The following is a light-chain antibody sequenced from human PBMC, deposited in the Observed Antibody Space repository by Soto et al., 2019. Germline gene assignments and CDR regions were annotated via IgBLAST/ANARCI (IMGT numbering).Light chain of an antibody. CDR1: QSLVYSDGNTY. V-gene: IGKV2-24*01. CDR2: QVS. Sequence: VLTQTPLSSPVTLGQPASISCRSSQSLVYSDGNTYLSWLHQRPGQPPRLLIYQVSNRFSGVPDRFSGSGAGTDFTLKISRVEAEDVAVYSCMQFSHFPLTFGQGTKVEIK. CDR3: MQFSHFPLT. J-gene: IGKJ1*01.